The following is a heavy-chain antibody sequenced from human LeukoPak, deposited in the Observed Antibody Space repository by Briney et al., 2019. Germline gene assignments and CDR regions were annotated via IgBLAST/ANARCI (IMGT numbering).Heavy chain of an antibody. CDR3: TSYYCSSGSCYFDT. CDR2: IHRGDT. J-gene: IGHJ4*02. V-gene: IGHV3-53*01. D-gene: IGHD2-15*01. Sequence: GGSLRLSCAVSGFTAGYNYMSWVRQAPGKGLEWVSVIHRGDTYYSDSVKGRFIISRDDSKNMVFLQMNSLSADDTAVYFCTSYYCSSGSCYFDTWGQGTLVAVSS. CDR1: GFTAGYNY.